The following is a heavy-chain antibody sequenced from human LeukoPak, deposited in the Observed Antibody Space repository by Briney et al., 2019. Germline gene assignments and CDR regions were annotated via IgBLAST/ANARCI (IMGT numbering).Heavy chain of an antibody. CDR2: ISYIGST. CDR1: DDSFSSHY. Sequence: SETLSLTCAVSDDSFSSHYWTWIRQPPGKGLEWIGYISYIGSTNYNPSLKSRLTISIDTSKNHSSLQLTSVTAADTAVYYCARDLVTVTKGFDIWGQGTMVSVSS. V-gene: IGHV4-59*11. J-gene: IGHJ3*02. D-gene: IGHD4-17*01. CDR3: ARDLVTVTKGFDI.